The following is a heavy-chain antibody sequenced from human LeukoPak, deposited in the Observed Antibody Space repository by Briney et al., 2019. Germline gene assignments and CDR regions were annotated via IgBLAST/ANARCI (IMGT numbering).Heavy chain of an antibody. CDR1: GGSISSGGYY. J-gene: IGHJ6*02. CDR3: ARSHCSGGSCYLHYYYYYGMDV. CDR2: IYYSGST. D-gene: IGHD2-15*01. V-gene: IGHV4-31*03. Sequence: PSETLSLTCTVSGGSISSGGYYWSWIRQHPGKGLEWIGYIYYSGSTYYNPSLKSRVTISVDTSENQFSLKLSSVTAADTAVYYCARSHCSGGSCYLHYYYYYGMDVWGQGTTVTVSS.